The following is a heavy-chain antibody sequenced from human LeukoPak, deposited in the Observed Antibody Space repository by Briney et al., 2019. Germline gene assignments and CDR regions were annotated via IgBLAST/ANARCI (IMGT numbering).Heavy chain of an antibody. CDR1: GGSISSYY. V-gene: IGHV4-59*08. J-gene: IGHJ3*02. Sequence: AETLSLTCTVSGGSISSYYWSWIRQPPGKGLEWIGYIYYSGSTNYNPSLKSRVTISVATSKNQFSLKLSSVTAADTAVYYCARLGGYDAFDIWGQGTMVTVSS. CDR3: ARLGGYDAFDI. CDR2: IYYSGST. D-gene: IGHD5-12*01.